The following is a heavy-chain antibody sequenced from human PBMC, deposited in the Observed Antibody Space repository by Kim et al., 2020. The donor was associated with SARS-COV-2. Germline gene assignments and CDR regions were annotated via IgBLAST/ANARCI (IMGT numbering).Heavy chain of an antibody. Sequence: GGSLRLSCGGSGFTFSSYSLNWVRQAPGKGMEWLSSIGSRGDHIYYADSVKGRFVISRDNANNSVHLEMNRLTVDDTAVYYCVGGQVRGFDHWGRGTLVTVSS. CDR2: IGSRGDHI. CDR3: VGGQVRGFDH. V-gene: IGHV3-21*01. CDR1: GFTFSSYS. J-gene: IGHJ4*02. D-gene: IGHD3-16*01.